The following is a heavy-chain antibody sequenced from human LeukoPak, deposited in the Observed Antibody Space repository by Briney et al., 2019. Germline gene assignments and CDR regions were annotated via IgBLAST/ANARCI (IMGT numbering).Heavy chain of an antibody. D-gene: IGHD5-12*01. CDR1: GFTFSSYA. CDR2: ISGSGVSA. CDR3: VKDKSPRGYDYGRFDD. V-gene: IGHV3-23*01. J-gene: IGHJ4*02. Sequence: GGSLRLSCAASGFTFSSYAMNWVRQAPGKGLEWVSAISGSGVSADYVDSVKGRFTISRDNSKNMVYLQMNSLRAEDTGVYYCVKDKSPRGYDYGRFDDWGQGTLVTVSS.